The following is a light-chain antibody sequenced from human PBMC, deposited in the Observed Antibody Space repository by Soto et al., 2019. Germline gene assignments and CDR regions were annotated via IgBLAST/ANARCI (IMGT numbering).Light chain of an antibody. Sequence: DIQMTQSPSSLSASVGDRVTITCRASQSINTYLNWYQQKPGKPPQLLIFAASTLQSGVPSRFSGSGSGTDFTLTISSLQPEDFATYFCQQGYSAPPYTFGQGTKLEIK. J-gene: IGKJ2*01. CDR2: AAS. CDR3: QQGYSAPPYT. CDR1: QSINTY. V-gene: IGKV1-39*01.